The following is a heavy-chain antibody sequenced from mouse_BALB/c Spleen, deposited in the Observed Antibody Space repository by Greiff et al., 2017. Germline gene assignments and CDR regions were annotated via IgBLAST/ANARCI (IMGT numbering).Heavy chain of an antibody. CDR1: GYTFSSYW. D-gene: IGHD2-1*01. Sequence: VQLQQSGAELMKPGASVKISCKATGYTFSSYWIEWVTQRPGHGLEWIGEILPGSGSTNYNEKFKGKATFTPDTSSNTAYMQLSSLTSEDSAVYYCARRRGNVYYAMDYWGQGTSVTVSS. J-gene: IGHJ4*01. CDR2: ILPGSGST. CDR3: ARRRGNVYYAMDY. V-gene: IGHV1-9*01.